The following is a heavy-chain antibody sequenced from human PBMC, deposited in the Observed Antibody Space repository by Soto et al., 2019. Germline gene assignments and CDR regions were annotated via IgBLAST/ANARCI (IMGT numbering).Heavy chain of an antibody. V-gene: IGHV1-18*01. CDR2: INAHNWNT. J-gene: IGHJ4*02. CDR1: GYTFASYG. CDR3: ASALPPTDY. Sequence: QVQLVQSGAEVKKPGASVKVSCRASGYTFASYGSSWVGEAPGQGLEWMGRINAHNWNTNYAQKLQSRGTTTTDTATRTADMEMSSLRSDDTAVYYCASALPPTDYWGQGTLVTVSS.